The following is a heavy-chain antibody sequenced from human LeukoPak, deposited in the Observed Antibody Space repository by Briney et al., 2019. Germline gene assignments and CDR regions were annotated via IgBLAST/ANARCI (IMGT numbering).Heavy chain of an antibody. J-gene: IGHJ3*02. Sequence: SETLSLTCTVSGGSISSSSYYWDWIRQPPGKGLEWIGSIYYSGSTYYNPSLKSRVTMSVDTSKNQFSLKLSSVTAADTAVYYCARDKDYFDSGGAFDIWGQGTMVTVSS. CDR1: GGSISSSSYY. CDR3: ARDKDYFDSGGAFDI. D-gene: IGHD3-22*01. V-gene: IGHV4-39*07. CDR2: IYYSGST.